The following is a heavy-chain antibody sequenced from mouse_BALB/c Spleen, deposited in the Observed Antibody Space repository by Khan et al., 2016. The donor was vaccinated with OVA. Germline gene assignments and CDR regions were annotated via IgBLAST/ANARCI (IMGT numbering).Heavy chain of an antibody. D-gene: IGHD2-14*01. CDR1: GYTFTSYT. V-gene: IGHV1-4*01. CDR2: INPSNDYT. CDR3: VREGAYHRSDGWLAY. J-gene: IGHJ3*01. Sequence: VQLQQSRAELARPGASVKMSCKASGYTFTSYTIPWVRQRPGQAPEWIGHINPSNDYTNYNQNFKDKATLIVDKSSTTAYIQLSSLTSEDSSGYDGVREGAYHRSDGWLAYWGQGTLVTVSA.